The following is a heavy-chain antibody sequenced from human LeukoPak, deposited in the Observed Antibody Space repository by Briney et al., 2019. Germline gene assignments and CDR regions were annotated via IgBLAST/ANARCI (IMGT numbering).Heavy chain of an antibody. J-gene: IGHJ4*02. CDR3: AKDGQAARPHYYFDY. CDR2: ISWNSGSI. CDR1: GFTFDDYA. Sequence: GRSLRLSCAASGFTFDDYAMHWVRHAPGKGLEWVSGISWNSGSIGYADSVKGRFTISRDNAKNSLYLQMNSLRAEDTALYYCAKDGQAARPHYYFDYWGQGTLVTVSS. D-gene: IGHD6-6*01. V-gene: IGHV3-9*01.